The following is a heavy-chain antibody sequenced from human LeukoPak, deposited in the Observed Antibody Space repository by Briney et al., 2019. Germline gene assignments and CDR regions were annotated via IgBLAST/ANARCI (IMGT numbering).Heavy chain of an antibody. CDR3: ARGRPHGNDY. Sequence: GGSLRLSCAASGFTFSSYWMNWVRQAPGKGLVWVSLISSDGSSTTYADSVKGRFSISRDNAKNTLYLQMNSLRVEDTAVYYCARGRPHGNDYWGQGTLVTVSS. CDR1: GFTFSSYW. J-gene: IGHJ4*02. V-gene: IGHV3-74*01. D-gene: IGHD4-23*01. CDR2: ISSDGSST.